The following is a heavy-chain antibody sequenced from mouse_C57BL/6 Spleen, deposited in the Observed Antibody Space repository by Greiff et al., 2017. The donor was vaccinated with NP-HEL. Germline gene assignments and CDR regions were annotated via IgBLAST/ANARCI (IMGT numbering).Heavy chain of an antibody. D-gene: IGHD1-1*01. CDR3: ATLRRDD. CDR1: GFTFSDYG. CDR2: ISSGSSTI. J-gene: IGHJ4*01. V-gene: IGHV5-17*01. Sequence: EVQRVESGGGLVKPGGSLKLSCEASGFTFSDYGMHWVRQAPEKGLEWVAYISSGSSTIYYADKVKGRFTISRDKAKNTLFLQISIRGSEDTDKYYCATLRRDDWGQGTSVTVSS.